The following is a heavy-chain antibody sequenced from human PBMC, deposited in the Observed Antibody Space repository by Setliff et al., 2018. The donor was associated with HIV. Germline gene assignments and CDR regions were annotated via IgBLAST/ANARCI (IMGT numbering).Heavy chain of an antibody. Sequence: SETLSLTCTVSGGSFSSSSYYWGWIRQPPGKGLEWIGNIYYSGSTYYNPSLKSRVTISKDTSKNQFSLHVRSVTAADTAVYYCARDTYDSRGYFFGYWGQGILVTVSS. CDR1: GGSFSSSSYY. V-gene: IGHV4-39*07. CDR3: ARDTYDSRGYFFGY. J-gene: IGHJ4*02. CDR2: IYYSGST. D-gene: IGHD3-22*01.